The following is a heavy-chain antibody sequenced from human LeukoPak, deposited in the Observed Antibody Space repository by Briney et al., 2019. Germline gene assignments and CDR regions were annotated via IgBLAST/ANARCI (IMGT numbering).Heavy chain of an antibody. CDR2: INHSGST. CDR1: GGSFSGYY. CDR3: ARVGPWVNPDYYYYMDV. J-gene: IGHJ6*03. D-gene: IGHD1-14*01. V-gene: IGHV4-34*01. Sequence: SETLSLTCAVYGGSFSGYYWSWIRRPPGKGLEWIGEINHSGSTNYNPSLKSRVTISVDTSKNHFSLKLSSVTAADTALYYCARVGPWVNPDYYYYMDVWGKGTTVTVSS.